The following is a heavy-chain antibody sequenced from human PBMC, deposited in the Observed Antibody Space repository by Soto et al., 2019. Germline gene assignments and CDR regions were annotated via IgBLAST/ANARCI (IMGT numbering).Heavy chain of an antibody. CDR1: GGSISPYY. CDR2: IYYSGST. CDR3: ARVPDY. Sequence: PSETLSLTCTVSGGSISPYYWSWVRQPPGKGLEWLGWIYYSGSTYYNPSLKSRITMSVDTSTNQLLLQLNSVTAADTAVYYCARVPDYWGQGTLVTVSS. V-gene: IGHV4-59*01. J-gene: IGHJ4*02.